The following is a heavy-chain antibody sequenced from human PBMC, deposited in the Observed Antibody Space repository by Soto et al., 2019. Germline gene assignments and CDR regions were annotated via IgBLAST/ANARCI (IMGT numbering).Heavy chain of an antibody. CDR1: GLSVSSNY. D-gene: IGHD2-21*01. CDR2: IYSGGDT. J-gene: IGHJ4*02. V-gene: IGHV3-53*02. Sequence: EVQRVQTGGGLIQPGGSLRLSCAASGLSVSSNYMTWVRQAPGKGLEWVSVIYSGGDTHYADSVKGRFTISRDNSKNTLHLQMNSLRAEDTAVYYCARAGESLASPLDYWGQRTLVTVS. CDR3: ARAGESLASPLDY.